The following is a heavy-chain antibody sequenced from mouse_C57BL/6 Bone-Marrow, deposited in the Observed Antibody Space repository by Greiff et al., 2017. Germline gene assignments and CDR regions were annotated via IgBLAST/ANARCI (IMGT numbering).Heavy chain of an antibody. V-gene: IGHV1-80*01. D-gene: IGHD3-2*01. Sequence: VKLQESGAELVKPGASVKISCKASGYAFSSYWMNWVKQRPGKGLEWIGQIYPGDGDTNYNGKFKGKATLTADKSSGTAYMQLSSLTSEDSAVYFCARDSSVDYWGQGTSVTVSS. CDR3: ARDSSVDY. J-gene: IGHJ4*01. CDR1: GYAFSSYW. CDR2: IYPGDGDT.